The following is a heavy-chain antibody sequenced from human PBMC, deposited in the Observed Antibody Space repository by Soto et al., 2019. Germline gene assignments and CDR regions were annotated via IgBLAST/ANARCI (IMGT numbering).Heavy chain of an antibody. CDR3: ARGGREFTRHLDY. D-gene: IGHD3-10*01. Sequence: EVQLVESGGDLVKPGGSLRLSCADSGFTFSTYSMIWVRQAPGKGLEWVSAISSSSAYIFYADSVKGRFTISRDNAKNSLYLRMNSLGAEDAAVYYSARGGREFTRHLDYGGQGTLVTVSS. CDR1: GFTFSTYS. J-gene: IGHJ4*02. CDR2: ISSSSAYI. V-gene: IGHV3-21*01.